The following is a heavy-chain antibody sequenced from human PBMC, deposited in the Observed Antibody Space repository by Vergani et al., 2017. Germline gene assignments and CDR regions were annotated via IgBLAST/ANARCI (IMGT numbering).Heavy chain of an antibody. Sequence: EVQLVESGGGLVQPGGSLRLSCAASGFTFSSYSMNWVRQAPGKGLEWVSYISSSSSTIYYADSVKGRFTISRDNAKNSLYLQMNSLRAEDTAVYYCARSLVVPAAPYYYYYGMDVWGQGP. CDR3: ARSLVVPAAPYYYYYGMDV. CDR2: ISSSSSTI. D-gene: IGHD2-2*01. J-gene: IGHJ6*02. V-gene: IGHV3-48*01. CDR1: GFTFSSYS.